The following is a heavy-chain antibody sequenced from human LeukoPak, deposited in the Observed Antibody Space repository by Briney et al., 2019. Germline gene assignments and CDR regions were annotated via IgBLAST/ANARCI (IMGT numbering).Heavy chain of an antibody. J-gene: IGHJ5*02. V-gene: IGHV4-34*01. CDR1: GGSFSGYY. CDR2: INHSGST. CDR3: ATYIVGATQA. D-gene: IGHD1-26*01. Sequence: SETMSLTCAVYGGSFSGYYWSWIRQPPGKGLEWIGEINHSGSTNYNPSLKSRVTISVDTSKNQFSLKLSSVTAADTAGYYCATYIVGATQAWGQGTLVTVSS.